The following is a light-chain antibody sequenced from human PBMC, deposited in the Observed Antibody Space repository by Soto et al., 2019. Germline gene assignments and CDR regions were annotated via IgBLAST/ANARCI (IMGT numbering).Light chain of an antibody. CDR3: QQYDQLPIT. Sequence: DIQMTQSASSLPASVGDTVTISCQASQDISKYLNWFQQKPGKAPKLLIYDVFNVETGVPSRFSGRGSGTDFTLIISSLQPEYFATYYCQQYDQLPITFGGGTKVDI. V-gene: IGKV1-33*01. CDR2: DVF. CDR1: QDISKY. J-gene: IGKJ4*01.